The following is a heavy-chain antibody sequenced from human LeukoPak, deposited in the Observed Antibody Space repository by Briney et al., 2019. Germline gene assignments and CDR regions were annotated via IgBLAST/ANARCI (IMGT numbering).Heavy chain of an antibody. V-gene: IGHV3-21*01. CDR2: ISSTSTFI. CDR1: GFTVSTYY. Sequence: GGSLRLSCAASGFTVSTYYMTWVRQAPGKGLEWVASISSTSTFIYSADSVKGRFTISRDTAKNSLFLQMNSLRAEDTAIYYCARDYFDSSDYPQTYYYYYMDVWGKGTTVTVSS. CDR3: ARDYFDSSDYPQTYYYYYMDV. D-gene: IGHD3-22*01. J-gene: IGHJ6*03.